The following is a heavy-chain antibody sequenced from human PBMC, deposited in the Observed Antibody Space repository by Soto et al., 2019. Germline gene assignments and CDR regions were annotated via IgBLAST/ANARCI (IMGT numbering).Heavy chain of an antibody. J-gene: IGHJ4*02. CDR1: GGSISSYY. CDR2: IYYSGIT. V-gene: IGHV4-59*08. CDR3: ARHAGYCSGGSCGEYYFDY. Sequence: SETLSLTCIFSGGSISSYYWSWIPQPPGKGLEWIGYIYYSGITKYNPSLKSRLTISVDTSKNQFYLKLSSVTAADTAVYYCARHAGYCSGGSCGEYYFDYWGQGTLVTVSS. D-gene: IGHD2-15*01.